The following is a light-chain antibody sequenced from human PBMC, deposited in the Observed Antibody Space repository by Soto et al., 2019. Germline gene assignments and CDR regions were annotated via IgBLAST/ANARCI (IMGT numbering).Light chain of an antibody. CDR2: WAS. J-gene: IGKJ2*01. V-gene: IGKV4-1*01. CDR1: QSVLYSSNNKNY. Sequence: DIVMTQSPDSLAVSLGERATINCKSSQSVLYSSNNKNYLAWYQQRPGQPPKLLIYWASTRESGVPDRFSGSGSGTDFTLTITSLQAEDVAVYYCQQYESNPPTFGQGTKLEIQ. CDR3: QQYESNPPT.